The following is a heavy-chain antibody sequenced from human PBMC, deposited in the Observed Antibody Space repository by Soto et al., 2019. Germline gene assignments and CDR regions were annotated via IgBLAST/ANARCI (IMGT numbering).Heavy chain of an antibody. CDR2: FDPEDGET. CDR3: AILFWFIAVAAGWFYP. D-gene: IGHD6-19*01. V-gene: IGHV1-24*01. J-gene: IGHJ5*02. Sequence: QAPGKGLEWMGGFDPEDGETLYAQKFQGRVTMTADTSTDTAYMELSSLRSEDTAVYYCAILFWFIAVAAGWFYPRAQRTLVPGSS.